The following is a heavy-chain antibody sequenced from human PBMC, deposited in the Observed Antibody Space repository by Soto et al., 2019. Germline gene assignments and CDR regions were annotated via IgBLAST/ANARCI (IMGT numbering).Heavy chain of an antibody. CDR3: AKDQYDFWSGYFSTLYYYYYGMDV. CDR1: GFTFSSYA. V-gene: IGHV3-23*01. Sequence: EVQLLESGGGLVQPGGSLRLSCAASGFTFSSYAMSWVRQAPGKGLEWVSAISGSGGSTYYADSVKGRFTISRDNSKNTLYLQMNSLRAEDTAVYYCAKDQYDFWSGYFSTLYYYYYGMDVWGQGTTVTVSS. J-gene: IGHJ6*02. D-gene: IGHD3-3*01. CDR2: ISGSGGST.